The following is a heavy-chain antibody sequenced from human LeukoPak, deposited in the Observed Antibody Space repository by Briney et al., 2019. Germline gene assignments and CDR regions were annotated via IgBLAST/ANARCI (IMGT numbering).Heavy chain of an antibody. CDR3: ARAYYYDRSGYNDAFDI. V-gene: IGHV1-18*01. Sequence: ASGKVSCKSAGYSFTNYGINWVRQAPGQGLEWMGWISGYNGNTKYAQKLQGRVTMTTDTSTSTAYMELTSLRSDATAVSYCARAYYYDRSGYNDAFDIWGHGTMVTVSS. J-gene: IGHJ3*02. CDR2: ISGYNGNT. D-gene: IGHD3-22*01. CDR1: GYSFTNYG.